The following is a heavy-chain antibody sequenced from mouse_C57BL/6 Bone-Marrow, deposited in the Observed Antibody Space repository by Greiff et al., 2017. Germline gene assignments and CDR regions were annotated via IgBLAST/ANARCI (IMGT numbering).Heavy chain of an antibody. CDR3: AGAHRRRYFDY. Sequence: DVKLVVSGVGLVKPGGSLKLSCAASGFTFSSYSMSWVRQTPERRLEWVATISDDGGCTNYPDNVKGRFTITRDNAKNNMYLQLSHLKSTDTAMYYCAGAHRRRYFDYWGKGTTLTVSS. CDR2: ISDDGGCT. V-gene: IGHV5-4*03. CDR1: GFTFSSYS. J-gene: IGHJ2*01.